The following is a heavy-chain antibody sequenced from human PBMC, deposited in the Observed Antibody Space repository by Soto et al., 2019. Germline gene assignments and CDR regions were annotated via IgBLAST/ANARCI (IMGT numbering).Heavy chain of an antibody. CDR1: CGSISSGGYS. CDR3: ARAPPGPAPRWGV. J-gene: IGHJ6*02. V-gene: IGHV4-30-2*01. CDR2: IYPTGKT. D-gene: IGHD3-16*01. Sequence: SETLSLTCTFSCGSISSGGYSWSWIRQTPGMGLEWIGYIYPTGKTYYNPSLKNRATLSIDTSQNQFSLQLTSVTAADTAVYFCARAPPGPAPRWGVWGHGTTVTVSS.